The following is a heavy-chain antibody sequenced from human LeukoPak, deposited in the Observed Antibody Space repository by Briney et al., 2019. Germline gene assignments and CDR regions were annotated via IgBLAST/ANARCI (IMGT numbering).Heavy chain of an antibody. CDR1: GGSFSGYY. D-gene: IGHD1-26*01. Sequence: PSETLSLTCAVYGGSFSGYYWSWIRQPPGKGLEWIGEINHSGSTNYNPSLKSRVTISVDTSKNQFSLKLSSVTAADTAVYYCARHPLPRWGFDHWGQGTLVTVSS. CDR2: INHSGST. V-gene: IGHV4-34*01. CDR3: ARHPLPRWGFDH. J-gene: IGHJ4*02.